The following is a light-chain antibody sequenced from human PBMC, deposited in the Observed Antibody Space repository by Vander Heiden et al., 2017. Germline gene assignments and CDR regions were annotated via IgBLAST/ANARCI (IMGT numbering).Light chain of an antibody. Sequence: DIQMTQSPSSLSASVGDRVTITCRASQGISNYLAWYQQKPGKVPKLLIYAASTLQSGVPSRFSGSGSGSDFTLTISILHPEDVATYYCQKDNTPLWTFGQGTKVEIK. V-gene: IGKV1-27*01. CDR1: QGISNY. CDR2: AAS. J-gene: IGKJ1*01. CDR3: QKDNTPLWT.